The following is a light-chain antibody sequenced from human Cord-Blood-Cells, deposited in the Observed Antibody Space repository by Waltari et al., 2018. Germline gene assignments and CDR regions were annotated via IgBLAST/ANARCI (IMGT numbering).Light chain of an antibody. CDR3: NSRDSSGNHYV. J-gene: IGLJ1*01. Sequence: SSELTQDSAVSVALGQTVRITCQGDSLRSYYASWYQQKPGKAPVLVIYGKNNRPSGIPDRFSGSSSGNTASLTITGAQAEDEADYYCNSRDSSGNHYVFGTGTKVTVL. CDR2: GKN. V-gene: IGLV3-19*01. CDR1: SLRSYY.